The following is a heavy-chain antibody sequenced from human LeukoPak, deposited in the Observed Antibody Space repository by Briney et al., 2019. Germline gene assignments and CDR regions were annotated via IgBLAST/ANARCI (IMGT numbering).Heavy chain of an antibody. J-gene: IGHJ6*02. CDR1: GGSFSGYY. CDR3: ARGKVYYYGSGSYRYYGMDV. Sequence: PETLSLTCAVYGGSFSGYYWSWIRQPPGKGLEWIGEINHSGSTNYNPSLKSRVTISVDTSKNQFSLKLSSVTAADTAVYYCARGKVYYYGSGSYRYYGMDVWGQGTTVTVSS. CDR2: INHSGST. V-gene: IGHV4-34*01. D-gene: IGHD3-10*01.